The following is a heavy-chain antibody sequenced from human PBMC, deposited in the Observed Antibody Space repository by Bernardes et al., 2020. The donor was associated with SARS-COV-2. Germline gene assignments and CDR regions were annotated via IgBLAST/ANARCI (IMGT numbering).Heavy chain of an antibody. Sequence: GGSLRLSCAVSGFTFSDYAMYWVRQAPGKGLEWMAVISNDGTNKYYADSVKGRFTISRDNSENTLYLQMNSLRVDDTAVYYCASGDHDIFIGHDAFDVWGQGTMVTVSS. CDR1: GFTFSDYA. CDR2: ISNDGTNK. CDR3: ASGDHDIFIGHDAFDV. D-gene: IGHD3-9*01. V-gene: IGHV3-30-3*01. J-gene: IGHJ3*01.